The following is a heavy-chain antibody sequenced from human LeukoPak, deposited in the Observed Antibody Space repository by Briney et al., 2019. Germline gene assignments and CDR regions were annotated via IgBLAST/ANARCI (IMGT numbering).Heavy chain of an antibody. CDR3: YIYDSSGYYYVEMDAFDI. D-gene: IGHD3-22*01. V-gene: IGHV3-15*01. CDR1: GFTFSNAW. J-gene: IGHJ3*02. Sequence: PGGSLRLSCAASGFTFSNAWMSWVRQAPGKGLEWVGRIKSKTDGGTTDYAAPVKGRFTISRDDSKNTLYLQMNSLKTEDTAVYYCYIYDSSGYYYVEMDAFDIWGQGTMVTVSS. CDR2: IKSKTDGGTT.